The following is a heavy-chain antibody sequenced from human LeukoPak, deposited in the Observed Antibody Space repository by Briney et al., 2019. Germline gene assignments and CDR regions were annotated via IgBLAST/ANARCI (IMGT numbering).Heavy chain of an antibody. CDR1: GDTFTNYA. CDR2: ISAYNGNT. CDR3: ARDGWDIVVVVAATGDYFDY. D-gene: IGHD2-15*01. V-gene: IGHV1-18*01. J-gene: IGHJ4*02. Sequence: ASVTVSYKASGDTFTNYAIHWVRQAPGQRLEWMGWISAYNGNTNYAQKLQGRVTMTTDTSTSTAYMELRSLRSDDTAVYYCARDGWDIVVVVAATGDYFDYWGQGTLVTVSS.